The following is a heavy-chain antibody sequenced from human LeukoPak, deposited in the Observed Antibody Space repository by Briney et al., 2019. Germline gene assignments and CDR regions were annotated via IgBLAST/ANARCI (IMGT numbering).Heavy chain of an antibody. D-gene: IGHD3-16*01. CDR2: IYSSGST. Sequence: SETLSLTCTVSGGSISSYYWSWIRQPAWKGLEWIGRIYSSGSTNYNPSLKTRVTISVDTSKNQFSLKLSSVTAADTAVYYCARGSNWGSHNWFDPWGQGTLVTVSS. V-gene: IGHV4-4*07. J-gene: IGHJ5*02. CDR3: ARGSNWGSHNWFDP. CDR1: GGSISSYY.